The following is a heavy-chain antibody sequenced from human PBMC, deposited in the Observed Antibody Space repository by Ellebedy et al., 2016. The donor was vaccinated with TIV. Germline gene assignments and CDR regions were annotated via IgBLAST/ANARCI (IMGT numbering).Heavy chain of an antibody. CDR3: ANDYWDY. CDR1: GFTFSSYA. CDR2: ISGSGGST. J-gene: IGHJ4*02. Sequence: LSLTXXASGFTFSSYAMSWVRQAPGKGLEWVSAISGSGGSTYYADSVKGRFTISRDNSKNTLYLQMNSLRAEDTAVYYCANDYWDYWGQGTLVTVSS. V-gene: IGHV3-23*01.